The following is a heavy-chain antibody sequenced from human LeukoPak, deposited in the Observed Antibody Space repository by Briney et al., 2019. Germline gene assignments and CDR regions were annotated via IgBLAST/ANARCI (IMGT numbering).Heavy chain of an antibody. CDR1: GGTFSSYA. J-gene: IGHJ4*02. D-gene: IGHD1-26*01. Sequence: SVKVSCKASGGTFSSYAISRVRQAPGQGLEWMGRIIPILGIANYAQKFQGRVTITADKSTSTAYMELSSLRSEDTAVYYCAVAGIVGATTLDYWGQGTLVTVSS. CDR2: IIPILGIA. CDR3: AVAGIVGATTLDY. V-gene: IGHV1-69*04.